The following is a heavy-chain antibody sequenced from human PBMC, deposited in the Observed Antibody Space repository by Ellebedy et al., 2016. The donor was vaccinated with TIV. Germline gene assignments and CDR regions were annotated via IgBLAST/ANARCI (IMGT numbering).Heavy chain of an antibody. CDR2: LTTGGVT. CDR1: GFTFSTYA. J-gene: IGHJ4*02. D-gene: IGHD5-24*01. Sequence: GESLKISCVVSGFTFSTYAMRWFRQAPGKGLEWVSALTTGGVTFYADSVKGRFTISRDNSKNALYLQMDTLRVDDTAVYYCVRDGYNRIPFDYWGQGTLVTVSS. V-gene: IGHV3-23*01. CDR3: VRDGYNRIPFDY.